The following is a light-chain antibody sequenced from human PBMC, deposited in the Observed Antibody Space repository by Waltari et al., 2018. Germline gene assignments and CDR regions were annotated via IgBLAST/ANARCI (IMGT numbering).Light chain of an antibody. Sequence: EIVLTQSPATLSLSPGERATLSCRASQSVSSHLAWYQQKPGQAPRLLIHDASNRATGIPARFSGSGSGTDFTLTISSLEPEDFAVYYCQQRSNWPPITFGQGTRLEIK. CDR3: QQRSNWPPIT. CDR2: DAS. CDR1: QSVSSH. V-gene: IGKV3-11*01. J-gene: IGKJ5*01.